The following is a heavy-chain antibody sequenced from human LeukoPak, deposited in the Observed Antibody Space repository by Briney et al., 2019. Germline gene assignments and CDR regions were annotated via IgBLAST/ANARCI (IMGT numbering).Heavy chain of an antibody. V-gene: IGHV4-4*07. D-gene: IGHD3-22*01. J-gene: IGHJ3*02. Sequence: SETLSLTCTVSGGSISSYYWSWIRQPAGKGLEWIGRIYTSGSTNYNPSLKSRVTMSVDTSKNQFSLKLSSVTAADTAVYYCARVNYYGSSGRGAFDIWGQGTMVTVSS. CDR1: GGSISSYY. CDR2: IYTSGST. CDR3: ARVNYYGSSGRGAFDI.